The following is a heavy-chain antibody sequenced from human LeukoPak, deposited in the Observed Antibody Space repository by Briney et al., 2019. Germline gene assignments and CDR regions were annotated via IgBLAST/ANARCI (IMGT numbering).Heavy chain of an antibody. D-gene: IGHD2-15*01. CDR2: ISAYNGNT. CDR3: ARERPGYCSGGSCYSLVGAFDI. J-gene: IGHJ3*02. Sequence: ASVKVSCEASGYTFTSYGISWVRQAPGQGLEWMGRISAYNGNTNYAQKLQGRVTMTTDTSTSTAYMELRSLRSDDTAVYYCARERPGYCSGGSCYSLVGAFDIWGQGTMVTVSS. V-gene: IGHV1-18*01. CDR1: GYTFTSYG.